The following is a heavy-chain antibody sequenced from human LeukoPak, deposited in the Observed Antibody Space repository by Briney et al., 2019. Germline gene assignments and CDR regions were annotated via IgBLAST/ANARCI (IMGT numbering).Heavy chain of an antibody. CDR1: GYTFTAYG. Sequence: VASVKVSCKASGYTFTAYGITWVRQAPGQGLEWMGWINPNSGGTNYAQNFRGRVTMTTDTSTSTAYMELRSLRSDDTAVYYCVRDRSSSSYYSCWGRGTLVTVSS. J-gene: IGHJ4*02. D-gene: IGHD6-13*01. CDR3: VRDRSSSSYYSC. CDR2: INPNSGGT. V-gene: IGHV1-18*01.